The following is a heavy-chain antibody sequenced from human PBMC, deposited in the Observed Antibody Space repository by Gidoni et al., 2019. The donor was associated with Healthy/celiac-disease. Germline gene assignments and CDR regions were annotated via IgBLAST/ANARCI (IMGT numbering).Heavy chain of an antibody. V-gene: IGHV1-69*02. J-gene: IGHJ4*02. CDR3: ARATVTVNFDY. CDR2: IIPILGIA. Sequence: QVPLVQSGAEVKKPGSSVKVSCQASGGTFSSYTISWVRQAPGQGLEWMGRIIPILGIANYAQKCQGRVTITADKSTSTAYMELSSLRSEDTAVYYCARATVTVNFDYWGQGTLVTVSS. D-gene: IGHD4-17*01. CDR1: GGTFSSYT.